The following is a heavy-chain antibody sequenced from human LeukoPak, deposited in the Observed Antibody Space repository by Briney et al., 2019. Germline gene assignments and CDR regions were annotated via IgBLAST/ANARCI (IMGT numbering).Heavy chain of an antibody. CDR1: GGTFSSYA. CDR2: IIPIFGTT. CDR3: ARDSEVLRYFDWPRPFDP. J-gene: IGHJ5*02. V-gene: IGHV1-69*13. Sequence: SVTVSCKASGGTFSSYAISWVRQAPGQGLEWMGGIIPIFGTTNYAQKFQGRVTITADETTSKAYMELSSLRSEDTAVYYCARDSEVLRYFDWPRPFDPWGQGTLVTVSS. D-gene: IGHD3-9*01.